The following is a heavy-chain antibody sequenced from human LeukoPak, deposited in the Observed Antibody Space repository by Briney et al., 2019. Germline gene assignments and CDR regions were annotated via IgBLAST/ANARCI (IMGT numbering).Heavy chain of an antibody. CDR1: GYTFTSYG. V-gene: IGHV1-18*01. CDR2: ISAYNGNT. D-gene: IGHD3-22*01. Sequence: GASVKVSCKASGYTFTSYGISWVRQAPGQGLEWMGWISAYNGNTNYAQNLQGRVTMTTDTSTSTAYMELRSLRSDDTAVYYRARVIYYGSSGPTTPFDYWGQGTLVTVSS. J-gene: IGHJ4*02. CDR3: ARVIYYGSSGPTTPFDY.